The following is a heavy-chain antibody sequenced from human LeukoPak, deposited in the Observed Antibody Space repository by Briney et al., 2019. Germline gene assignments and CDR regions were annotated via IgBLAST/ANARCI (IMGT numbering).Heavy chain of an antibody. J-gene: IGHJ5*02. Sequence: GGSLGLSCAASGFSFSDFVMYWVRQAPGKGLEWVAFIRYDGSDKYYAESVKGRFTISRDNSKNTLYLQMSSLRAEDTAVYYCAKDPHYHYDSTGYPLTPNWFDPWGQGTLVTVSS. CDR2: IRYDGSDK. V-gene: IGHV3-30*02. D-gene: IGHD3-22*01. CDR1: GFSFSDFV. CDR3: AKDPHYHYDSTGYPLTPNWFDP.